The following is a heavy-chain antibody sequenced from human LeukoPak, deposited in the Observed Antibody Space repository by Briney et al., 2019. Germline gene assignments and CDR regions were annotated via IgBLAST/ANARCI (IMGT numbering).Heavy chain of an antibody. V-gene: IGHV3-7*01. D-gene: IGHD5-24*01. CDR1: GFTFSDCW. CDR2: IKDDGSEI. CDR3: VRRGYRWGDY. Sequence: GGSLRLSCEASGFTFSDCWMSWIRQTPGKGLEWVANIKDDGSEIYYMDSVKGRFTISRDNAKNSLYLQMNSLRAEDTAVYYCVRRGYRWGDYWGQGTLVTVSS. J-gene: IGHJ4*02.